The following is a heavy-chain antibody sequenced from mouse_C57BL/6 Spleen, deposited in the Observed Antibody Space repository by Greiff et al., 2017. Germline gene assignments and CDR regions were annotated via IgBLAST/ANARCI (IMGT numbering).Heavy chain of an antibody. CDR3: AGYYSKSAWFAY. J-gene: IGHJ3*01. V-gene: IGHV1-59*01. Sequence: QVQLQQSGAELVRPGTSVKLSCKASGYTFTSYWMHWVKQRPGQGLEWIGVIDPSDSYTNYNQKFKGKATLTVDTSSSTAYMQLSSLTSEDSAVYYCAGYYSKSAWFAYWGQGTLVTVSA. D-gene: IGHD2-5*01. CDR1: GYTFTSYW. CDR2: IDPSDSYT.